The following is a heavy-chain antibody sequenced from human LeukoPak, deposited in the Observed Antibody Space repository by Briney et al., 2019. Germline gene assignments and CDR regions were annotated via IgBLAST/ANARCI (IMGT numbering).Heavy chain of an antibody. V-gene: IGHV3-23*01. J-gene: IGHJ6*02. D-gene: IGHD2-2*02. CDR1: GFTFSSYA. CDR2: ISGSGGST. CDR3: GSICSSTSCYKYSMDV. Sequence: GGSLRLSCAASGFTFSSYAMSWVRQAPGKGLEWVSAISGSGGSTYYADSVKGRFTISRDNSKNTLYLQMNSLRAEDTAVYYCGSICSSTSCYKYSMDVWGQGTTVTVSS.